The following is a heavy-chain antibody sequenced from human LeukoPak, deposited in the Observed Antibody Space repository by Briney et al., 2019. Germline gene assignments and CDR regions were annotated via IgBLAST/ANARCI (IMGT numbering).Heavy chain of an antibody. CDR2: IYYTGNT. CDR3: ARAHTSGWYYSDS. D-gene: IGHD6-19*01. V-gene: IGHV4-59*01. CDR1: GASISSYY. J-gene: IGHJ4*02. Sequence: SSETLSLTCTVSGASISSYYWNWIRQPPGKGPEWIGYIYYTGNTNYNPSLKSRVTMSVDTSKNQFSLELSSVTAADTAVYYCARAHTSGWYYSDSWGQGTLVTVSS.